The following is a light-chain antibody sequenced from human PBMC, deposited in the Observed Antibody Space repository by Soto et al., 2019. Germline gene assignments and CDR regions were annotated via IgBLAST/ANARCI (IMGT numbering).Light chain of an antibody. Sequence: QSALTQPPSASGSPGQSVTIACTGTSKDVGYYNYVSWYQQPPGKAPKLLIYDVSKRPSGVPDRFSGSKSGNTASLTVSGLQAEDEGDYYCSSYAGSDYKYVFGNGTKVT. CDR2: DVS. J-gene: IGLJ1*01. CDR3: SSYAGSDYKYV. V-gene: IGLV2-8*01. CDR1: SKDVGYYNY.